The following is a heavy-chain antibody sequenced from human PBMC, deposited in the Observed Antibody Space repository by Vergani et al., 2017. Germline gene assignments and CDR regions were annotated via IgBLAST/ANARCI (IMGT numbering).Heavy chain of an antibody. J-gene: IGHJ6*03. CDR2: IRSKANSYAT. CDR3: TRHPPIAAAPIYYMDV. CDR1: GFTFSGSA. V-gene: IGHV3-73*02. D-gene: IGHD6-13*01. Sequence: EVQLVESGGGLVQPGGSLKLSCAASGFTFSGSAMHWVRQASGKGLEWVGRIRSKANSYATAYAASVKGRFTISRDDSKNTAYLQMNSLKTEDTAVYYXTRHPPIAAAPIYYMDVWGKGTTVTVSS.